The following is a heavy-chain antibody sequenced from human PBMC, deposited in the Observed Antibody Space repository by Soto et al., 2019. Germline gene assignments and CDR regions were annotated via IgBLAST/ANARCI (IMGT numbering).Heavy chain of an antibody. V-gene: IGHV3-21*01. CDR3: ARDPSSGWYWFDP. CDR1: GFTFGSYS. D-gene: IGHD6-19*01. Sequence: GGSLRLSCAASGFTFGSYSMNWVRQAPGKGLEWVSSISSSSSYIYYADSVKGRFTIPRDNAKNSLYLQMNSLRAEDTAVYYCARDPSSGWYWFDPWGQGTLVTVSS. J-gene: IGHJ5*02. CDR2: ISSSSSYI.